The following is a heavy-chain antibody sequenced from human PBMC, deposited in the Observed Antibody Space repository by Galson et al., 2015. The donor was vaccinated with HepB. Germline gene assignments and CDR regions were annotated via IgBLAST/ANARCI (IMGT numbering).Heavy chain of an antibody. Sequence: SLRLSCAASGSTFSSYAMHWVRQAPGKGLEWVAVISYDGSNKYYADSVKGRFTISRDNSKNTLYLQMNSLRAEDTAVYYCARGGGYCSSTSCPGTDNWFDPWGQGTLVTVSS. D-gene: IGHD2-2*01. V-gene: IGHV3-30-3*01. J-gene: IGHJ5*02. CDR2: ISYDGSNK. CDR3: ARGGGYCSSTSCPGTDNWFDP. CDR1: GSTFSSYA.